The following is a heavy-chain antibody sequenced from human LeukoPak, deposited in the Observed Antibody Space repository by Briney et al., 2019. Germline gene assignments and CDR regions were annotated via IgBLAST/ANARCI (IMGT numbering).Heavy chain of an antibody. CDR2: IYYSGST. CDR3: AREGSSGYPGDYFDY. CDR1: GGSISSYY. V-gene: IGHV4-59*01. D-gene: IGHD3-22*01. Sequence: PSETLSLTCTVSGGSISSYYWSWIRQPPGKGLEWIGYIYYSGSTNYNPSLKSRVTISVDTSKNQFSLKLSSVTAADTAVYYCAREGSSGYPGDYFDYWGQGTLVTVSS. J-gene: IGHJ4*02.